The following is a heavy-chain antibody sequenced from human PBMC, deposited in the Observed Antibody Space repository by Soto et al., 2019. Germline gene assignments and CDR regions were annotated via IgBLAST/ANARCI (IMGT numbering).Heavy chain of an antibody. CDR1: GFTFTSSA. V-gene: IGHV1-58*01. Sequence: ASVKVSCKASGFTFTSSAVQWVRQARGQRLEWIGWIVVGSGNTNYAQKFQERVTITRDMSTSTAYMELSSLRSEDTAVYYCAADVYYDSSGYPPLDYWGQGTLVTVSS. D-gene: IGHD3-22*01. CDR3: AADVYYDSSGYPPLDY. CDR2: IVVGSGNT. J-gene: IGHJ4*02.